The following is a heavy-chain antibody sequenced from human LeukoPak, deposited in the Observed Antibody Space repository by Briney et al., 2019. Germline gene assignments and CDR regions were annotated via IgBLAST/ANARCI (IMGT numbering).Heavy chain of an antibody. D-gene: IGHD2-15*01. CDR3: ARTYGSGSLDY. Sequence: GGSLRLSCGASGFTFSSYGMHWVRQAPGKGLEWVTFIRYDGSNKYYAGSVKGRFTISRDNAKNSVYLQMNSLRAEDTAVYYCARTYGSGSLDYGGQGTLVTVSS. J-gene: IGHJ4*02. V-gene: IGHV3-30*02. CDR1: GFTFSSYG. CDR2: IRYDGSNK.